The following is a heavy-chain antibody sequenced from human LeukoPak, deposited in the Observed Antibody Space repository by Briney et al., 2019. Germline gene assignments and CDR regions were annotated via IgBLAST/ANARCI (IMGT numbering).Heavy chain of an antibody. CDR3: ARVRAAAGKYYGMDV. V-gene: IGHV1-2*02. CDR2: INPNSGGT. CDR1: GYTFTGYY. Sequence: GASVKVSCKASGYTFTGYYMHWVRQAPGQGLEWMGWINPNSGGTNYAQKFQGRVTMTRDTSISTAYMELSRLRSDDTAVYYCARVRAAAGKYYGMDVWGQGTTVTVSS. J-gene: IGHJ6*02. D-gene: IGHD6-13*01.